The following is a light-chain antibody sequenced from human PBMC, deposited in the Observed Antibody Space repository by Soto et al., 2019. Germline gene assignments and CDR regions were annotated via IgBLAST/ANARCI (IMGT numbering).Light chain of an antibody. CDR1: QSISTY. J-gene: IGKJ4*01. V-gene: IGKV1-39*01. CDR2: AAS. CDR3: QQTHTTFT. Sequence: DIPMTQSPSSLSASVGDRVTITCRASQSISTYLNWYQQKPGKVPKLLIYAASGLQSGVPSRFSGSGSGTDFTLTISSLQPEDFATYYCQQTHTTFTFGGGTTVEIK.